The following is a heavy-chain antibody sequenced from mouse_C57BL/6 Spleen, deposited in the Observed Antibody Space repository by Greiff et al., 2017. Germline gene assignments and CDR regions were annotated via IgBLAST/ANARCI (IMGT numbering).Heavy chain of an antibody. CDR3: ARQPIDYGGAMDY. D-gene: IGHD1-2*01. V-gene: IGHV5-12*01. CDR2: ISNGGGST. CDR1: GFTFSDYY. Sequence: EVKLVESGGGLVQPGGSLKLSCAASGFTFSDYYMYWVRQTPEKRLEWVAYISNGGGSTYYPDTVKVRFTISRDNAKNTLYLQMSRLKSEDTAMYYCARQPIDYGGAMDYWGQGTSVTVSS. J-gene: IGHJ4*01.